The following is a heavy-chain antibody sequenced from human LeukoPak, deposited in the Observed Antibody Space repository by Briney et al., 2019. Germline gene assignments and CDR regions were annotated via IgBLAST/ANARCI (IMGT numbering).Heavy chain of an antibody. J-gene: IGHJ4*02. CDR2: ISSSGSTI. Sequence: GGSLRLSCAASGFSFSSYEMNWVRQAPGKGLEWVSYISSSGSTINYADSVKGRFTISRDNAKNSLYLQMNSLRAEDTADYYCARDYYWYDYWGQGTLVTVSS. CDR1: GFSFSSYE. D-gene: IGHD2-8*01. V-gene: IGHV3-48*03. CDR3: ARDYYWYDY.